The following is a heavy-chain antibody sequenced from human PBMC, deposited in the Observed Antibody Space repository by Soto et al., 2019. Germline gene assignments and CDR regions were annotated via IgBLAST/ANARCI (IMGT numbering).Heavy chain of an antibody. CDR3: ASNVDTAMGEGIAVGRTLEN. V-gene: IGHV1-3*01. CDR2: INAGNGNT. J-gene: IGHJ4*02. D-gene: IGHD5-18*01. Sequence: ASVKVSCKASGYTFTSYAMHWVRQAPGQRLEWMGWINAGNGNTKYSQKFQSRVTITADESTSTAYMELSSLRSEDNAVYYCASNVDTAMGEGIAVGRTLENWGQGT. CDR1: GYTFTSYA.